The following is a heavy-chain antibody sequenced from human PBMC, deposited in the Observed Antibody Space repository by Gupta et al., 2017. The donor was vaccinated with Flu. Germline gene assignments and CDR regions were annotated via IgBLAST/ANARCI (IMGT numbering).Heavy chain of an antibody. V-gene: IGHV3-33*01. CDR3: ARDRSYRDAFDI. J-gene: IGHJ3*02. CDR2: LWSDASTK. Sequence: QVQLVESGGGVVQPGRSLRLSCAASGFLFSNYGMNWVRQAPGKRLEWLAFLWSDASTKYYADSVKGRFTISRDNSRNTLYLQIDTVKADDTAVYYCARDRSYRDAFDIWGRGTMVTVSS. CDR1: GFLFSNYG. D-gene: IGHD3-16*02.